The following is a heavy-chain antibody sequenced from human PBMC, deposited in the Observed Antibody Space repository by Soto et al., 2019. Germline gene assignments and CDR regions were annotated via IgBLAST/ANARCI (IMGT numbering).Heavy chain of an antibody. J-gene: IGHJ5*02. Sequence: SQTLSLTCVFSGDSVSSNSAAWNLIRRSPSRGLEWLGRTYYRSKWYNDYAVSVKSRITINPDTSKNQFSLQLNSVTPEDTAVYYCARATSYYDFWSGYSVPTNWFDPWGQGTLVTV. D-gene: IGHD3-3*01. CDR2: TYYRSKWYN. CDR3: ARATSYYDFWSGYSVPTNWFDP. CDR1: GDSVSSNSAA. V-gene: IGHV6-1*01.